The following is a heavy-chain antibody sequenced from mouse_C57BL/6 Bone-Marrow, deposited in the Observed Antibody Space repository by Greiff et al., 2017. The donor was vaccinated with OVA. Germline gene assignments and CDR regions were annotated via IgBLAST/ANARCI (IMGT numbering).Heavy chain of an antibody. CDR3: AREGLGYAMVY. V-gene: IGHV1-69*01. CDR1: GYTFTSYW. J-gene: IGHJ4*01. CDR2: IDPSDSYT. D-gene: IGHD2-10*02. Sequence: QVQLQQPGAELVMPGASVKLSCKASGYTFTSYWMHWVKQRPGQGLEWIGEIDPSDSYTNYNQKFKGKSTLTVDKSSSTAYMQLSSLTSEDSAVYYCAREGLGYAMVYWGQETSVTVSS.